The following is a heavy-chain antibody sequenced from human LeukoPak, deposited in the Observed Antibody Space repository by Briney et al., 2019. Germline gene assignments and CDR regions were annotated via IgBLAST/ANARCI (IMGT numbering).Heavy chain of an antibody. CDR1: GYSSSSYC. V-gene: IGHV5-51*01. Sequence: GESLKISCKGSGYSSSSYCIAWVRQMPGKGLEWMGIIYPGDPDTRYSPSFQGQVTISADKSINTGYLQWTSLKASDTAMYYCARTDCGSGSPLDYWGQGTLVTVSS. CDR2: IYPGDPDT. J-gene: IGHJ4*02. CDR3: ARTDCGSGSPLDY. D-gene: IGHD3-10*01.